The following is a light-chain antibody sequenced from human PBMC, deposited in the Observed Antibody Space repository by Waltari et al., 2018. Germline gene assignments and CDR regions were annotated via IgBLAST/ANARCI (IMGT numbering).Light chain of an antibody. Sequence: QSVLTQPPSVSAAPGQMVSISCSGSSSNIGINSVSWYQKLPETAPKLLICENFQRTSGIPHRFYGSKSGTSATLDITGLQTGDEGDYYCATWDSSLSAGVFGTGTKVTVL. CDR3: ATWDSSLSAGV. V-gene: IGLV1-51*01. J-gene: IGLJ1*01. CDR2: ENF. CDR1: SSNIGINS.